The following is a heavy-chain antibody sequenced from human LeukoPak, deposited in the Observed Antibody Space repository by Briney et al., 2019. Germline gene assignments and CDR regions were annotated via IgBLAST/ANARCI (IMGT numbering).Heavy chain of an antibody. CDR3: ARDSEYGSGSYLPDY. CDR2: ISSSSSYI. D-gene: IGHD3-10*01. Sequence: GGSLRLSCAASGFTFSNYAMSWVRQAPGKGLEWVSSISSSSSYIYYADSVKGRFTISRDNAKNSLYLQMNSLRAEDTAVYYCARDSEYGSGSYLPDYWGQGTLVTVSS. J-gene: IGHJ4*02. V-gene: IGHV3-21*01. CDR1: GFTFSNYA.